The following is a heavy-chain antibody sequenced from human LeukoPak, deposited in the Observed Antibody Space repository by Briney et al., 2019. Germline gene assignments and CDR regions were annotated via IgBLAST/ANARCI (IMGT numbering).Heavy chain of an antibody. J-gene: IGHJ4*02. CDR2: MNPNSGKT. Sequence: ASVKVSCKASGYTFTSYDINWVRQATGQGLEWMGWMNPNSGKTGYAQKFQGRVTMTRNTSISPAYMELSSLRSEDTAVYYCARAYYYDSSGYYYYDYWGQGTLVTASS. CDR1: GYTFTSYD. V-gene: IGHV1-8*01. D-gene: IGHD3-22*01. CDR3: ARAYYYDSSGYYYYDY.